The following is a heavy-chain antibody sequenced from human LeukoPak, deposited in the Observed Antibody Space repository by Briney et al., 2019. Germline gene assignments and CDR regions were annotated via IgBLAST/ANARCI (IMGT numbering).Heavy chain of an antibody. CDR3: ARRGWNYDRDWFDP. Sequence: SETLSLTCTVSGGSISSSSYYWGWIRQPPGKGLEWIGSIYYSGSTYYNPSLKSRVTISVDTSKNQFSLKLSSVTAADTAVYYCARRGWNYDRDWFDPWGQGTLVTVSP. V-gene: IGHV4-39*01. CDR2: IYYSGST. D-gene: IGHD1-7*01. J-gene: IGHJ5*02. CDR1: GGSISSSSYY.